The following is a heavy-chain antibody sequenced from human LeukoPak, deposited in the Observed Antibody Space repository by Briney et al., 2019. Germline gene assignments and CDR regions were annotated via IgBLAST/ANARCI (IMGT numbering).Heavy chain of an antibody. D-gene: IGHD3-22*01. J-gene: IGHJ6*02. CDR1: GYTFTSYG. CDR2: ISANNGNT. CDR3: AGDPDPTEYDDSSGYVYYYYYGMDV. Sequence: ASVKVSCKASGYTFTSYGISWVRQAPGQGLEWMGWISANNGNTNYAQKLKGRVTMTTDTSTSTAYLELSSLRSDDTAVYYCAGDPDPTEYDDSSGYVYYYYYGMDVWGQGTTVTVSS. V-gene: IGHV1-18*01.